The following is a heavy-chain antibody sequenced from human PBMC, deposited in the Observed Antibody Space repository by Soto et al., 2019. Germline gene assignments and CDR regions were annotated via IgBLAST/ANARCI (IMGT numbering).Heavy chain of an antibody. J-gene: IGHJ4*02. Sequence: VGSLRLSCAASGFTFSSYWMSWVRQAPGKGLEWVANIKQDGSEKYYVDSVKGRFTISRDNAKNSLYLQMNSLRAEDTAVYYCARGSLSSSWYKAPPGFDYWGQGTLVTVSS. CDR2: IKQDGSEK. V-gene: IGHV3-7*01. CDR1: GFTFSSYW. D-gene: IGHD6-13*01. CDR3: ARGSLSSSWYKAPPGFDY.